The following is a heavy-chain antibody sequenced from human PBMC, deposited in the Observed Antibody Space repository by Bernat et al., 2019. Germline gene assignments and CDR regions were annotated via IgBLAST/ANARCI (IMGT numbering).Heavy chain of an antibody. D-gene: IGHD1-26*01. V-gene: IGHV3-15*07. CDR3: TTDPNSGSYRKTKNYFDY. CDR1: GFTFSNAW. CDR2: IKSKTDGGTT. Sequence: EVQLVESGGGLVKPGGSLRLSCAASGFTFSNAWMNWVRQAPGKGLEWVGRIKSKTDGGTTDYAAPVKGRFTISRDDSKNTLYLQMNSLKTEDTAVYYCTTDPNSGSYRKTKNYFDYWGQGTLVTVSS. J-gene: IGHJ4*02.